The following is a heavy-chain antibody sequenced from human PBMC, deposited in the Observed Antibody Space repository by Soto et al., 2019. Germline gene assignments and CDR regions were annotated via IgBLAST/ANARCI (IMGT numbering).Heavy chain of an antibody. J-gene: IGHJ4*02. D-gene: IGHD6-13*01. CDR1: GYTFTSYD. CDR3: ARDAPTIAAQDDY. Sequence: ASVKVSCKASGYTFTSYDINWVRQATGQGLEWMGWISAYNGNTNYAEKLQGRVTMTTDTSTSIAYMELRSLRSDDTAVYYCARDAPTIAAQDDYWGQGTLVTVSS. V-gene: IGHV1-18*01. CDR2: ISAYNGNT.